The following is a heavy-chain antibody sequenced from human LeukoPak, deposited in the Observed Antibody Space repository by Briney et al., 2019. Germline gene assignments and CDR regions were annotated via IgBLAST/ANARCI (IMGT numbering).Heavy chain of an antibody. V-gene: IGHV4-4*07. CDR3: ARDPEGHGYYFDY. Sequence: PSETLSLTCTVSGGSTSNYFCTWLRQSAGKGLEWIGRIHTSGSTNFNPSLKSRVSTSVDTSKNQFSLKLSSVTAADTAVYYCARDPEGHGYYFDYWGQGALVTVSS. J-gene: IGHJ4*02. D-gene: IGHD3-3*01. CDR2: IHTSGST. CDR1: GGSTSNYF.